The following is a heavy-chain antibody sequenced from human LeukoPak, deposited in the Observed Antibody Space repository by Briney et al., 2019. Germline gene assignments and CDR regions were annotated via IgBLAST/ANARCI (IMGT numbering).Heavy chain of an antibody. CDR2: IIPIFGTA. Sequence: GGSVKVSCKASGGTFSSYAISWVRQAPGQGLEWMGGIIPIFGTAKYAQKFQGRVTITTDESTSTAYMDLSSVRSEDTAVYYCARASRGSYYYSYMDVWGKGTTVTVSS. CDR1: GGTFSSYA. J-gene: IGHJ6*03. CDR3: ARASRGSYYYSYMDV. D-gene: IGHD3-16*01. V-gene: IGHV1-69*05.